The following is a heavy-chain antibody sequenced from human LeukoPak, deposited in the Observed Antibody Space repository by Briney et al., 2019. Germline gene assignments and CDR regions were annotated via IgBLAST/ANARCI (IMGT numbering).Heavy chain of an antibody. CDR3: GREIAVAGGYDY. CDR1: GGSISSYY. Sequence: PSETLSLTCTVSGGSISSYYWSWLRQPPGKGLEWIGYIYYSGSTNYNPSLKSRVTISVDTSKNQFSLKLSSVTAADTAVYYCGREIAVAGGYDYWGQGTLVTVSS. D-gene: IGHD6-19*01. CDR2: IYYSGST. J-gene: IGHJ4*02. V-gene: IGHV4-59*01.